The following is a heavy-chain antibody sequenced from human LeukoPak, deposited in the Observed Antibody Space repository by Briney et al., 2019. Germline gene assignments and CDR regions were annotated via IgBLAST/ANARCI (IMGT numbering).Heavy chain of an antibody. Sequence: GGSLRLSCTASGFTFSDYWMTWVRQAPGKGPEWVANIKQDGSQRYYVDSVRGRFTISRDNAKNSLFPQMNGLRAEDTAVYYCARRGGSSSRRSPIDYWGQGTLVTVSS. J-gene: IGHJ4*02. CDR2: IKQDGSQR. CDR3: ARRGGSSSRRSPIDY. V-gene: IGHV3-7*01. D-gene: IGHD6-6*01. CDR1: GFTFSDYW.